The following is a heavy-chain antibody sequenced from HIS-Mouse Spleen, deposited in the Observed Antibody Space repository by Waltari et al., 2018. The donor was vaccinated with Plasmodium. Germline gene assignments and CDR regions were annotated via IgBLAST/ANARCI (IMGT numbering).Heavy chain of an antibody. CDR2: INPNSGGT. CDR3: ARVLGYKAAAGTFVEYFQH. V-gene: IGHV1-2*02. Sequence: QVQLLQSGAEVKKPGASVQVSCRASGYTFTGYYTHWVRTDPGQGLEGRGWINPNSGGTNYAQKCQGRVTMTRDTSISTAYMELSRLRSDDTAVYYCARVLGYKAAAGTFVEYFQHWGQGTLVTVSS. J-gene: IGHJ1*01. D-gene: IGHD6-13*01. CDR1: GYTFTGYY.